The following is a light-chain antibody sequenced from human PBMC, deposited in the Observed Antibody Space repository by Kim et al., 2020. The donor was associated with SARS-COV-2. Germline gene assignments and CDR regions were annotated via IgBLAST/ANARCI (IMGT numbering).Light chain of an antibody. Sequence: SYELTQPHSVSVSPGQTASITCSGDKLGDKYASWYQQKPGQSPVVVIYQDKNRPSGIPERFSGSSSGNTATLTISETQAMDEADYYCQAWDSNTVVFGGGTQLTVL. V-gene: IGLV3-1*01. CDR2: QDK. J-gene: IGLJ2*01. CDR1: KLGDKY. CDR3: QAWDSNTVV.